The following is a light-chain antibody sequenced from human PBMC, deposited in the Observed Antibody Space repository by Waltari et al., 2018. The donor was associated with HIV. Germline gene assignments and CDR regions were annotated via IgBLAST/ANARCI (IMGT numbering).Light chain of an antibody. CDR3: QQYYSFPAT. CDR1: RSVLYSSKKRNY. J-gene: IGKJ1*01. CDR2: WAS. V-gene: IGKV4-1*01. Sequence: DLVMTQSPDSLAVSLGERATINCQSGRSVLYSSKKRNYFAWYQNKPRQPPKLLISWASTRESGVPDRFSGSGSGTNFTLTISSLQAEDVAFYYCQQYYSFPATFGQGTKVEIK.